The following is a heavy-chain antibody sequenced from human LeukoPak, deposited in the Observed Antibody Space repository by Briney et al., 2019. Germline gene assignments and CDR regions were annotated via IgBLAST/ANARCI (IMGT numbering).Heavy chain of an antibody. V-gene: IGHV3-30*02. J-gene: IGHJ4*02. D-gene: IGHD3-16*01. CDR3: ANIPNSFGPDY. CDR2: VQEGGSYE. CDR1: GFTFSSYA. Sequence: GGSLRLSCAASGFTFSSYAMHWVRQAPGKGLEWVAFVQEGGSYEKYGDSVKGRFTISRDDFKNTVYLQMNSLRVEDTAVYYCANIPNSFGPDYWGQGSLVTVSS.